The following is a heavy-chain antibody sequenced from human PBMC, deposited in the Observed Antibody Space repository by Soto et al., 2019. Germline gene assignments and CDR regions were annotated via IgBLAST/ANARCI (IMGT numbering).Heavy chain of an antibody. V-gene: IGHV3-30*18. D-gene: IGHD6-19*01. Sequence: QVQLVESGGGVVQPGRSLRLSCAASGFSFSSHGMHWVRQAPGKGLEWVAVMSYDGTKKYYADSVKGRFTISRDNSKKNLYLEMNSLRAEEKGAYYWAKDHRIAVAGTDCFDSWGQGTLVTVSS. CDR2: MSYDGTKK. J-gene: IGHJ4*02. CDR1: GFSFSSHG. CDR3: AKDHRIAVAGTDCFDS.